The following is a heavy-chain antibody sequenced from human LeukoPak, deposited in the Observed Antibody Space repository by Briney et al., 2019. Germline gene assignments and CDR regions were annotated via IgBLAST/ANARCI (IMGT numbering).Heavy chain of an antibody. Sequence: SETLSLTCTVSGGSVSDYYWSWIRQSPGKGLEWIGYIYYTGSTSYNPSLRSRVTMSADTSKNQFSLKLSSVTAADTAVYYCARDNDSSSWSLFYYYYMDVWGKGTTVTVSS. V-gene: IGHV4-59*02. CDR2: IYYTGST. D-gene: IGHD6-13*01. CDR3: ARDNDSSSWSLFYYYYMDV. CDR1: GGSVSDYY. J-gene: IGHJ6*03.